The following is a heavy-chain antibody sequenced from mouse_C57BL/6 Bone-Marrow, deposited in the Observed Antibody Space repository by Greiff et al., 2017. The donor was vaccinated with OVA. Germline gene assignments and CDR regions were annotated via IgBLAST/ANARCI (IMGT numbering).Heavy chain of an antibody. J-gene: IGHJ4*01. Sequence: QVQLKESGPELVKPGASVKLSCKASGYTFTSYDINWVKQRPGQGLEWIGWIYPRDGSTKYNAKFKGKATLTVDTSSSTAYMELHSLTSEDSAVYFCARRWAMDYWGQGTSVTVSS. CDR1: GYTFTSYD. CDR2: IYPRDGST. D-gene: IGHD1-1*02. V-gene: IGHV1-85*01. CDR3: ARRWAMDY.